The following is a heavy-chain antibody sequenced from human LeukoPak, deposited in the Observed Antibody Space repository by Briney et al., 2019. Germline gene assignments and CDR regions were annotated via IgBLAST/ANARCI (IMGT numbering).Heavy chain of an antibody. CDR2: ISAYNGNT. CDR1: GYTFTSYG. Sequence: ASVKVSCTASGYTFTSYGISWVRQAPGQGLEWMGWISAYNGNTNYAQKLQGRVTMTTDTSTSTAYMELRSLRSDDTAVYYCARGTLLEGYCSGGSCYSPHDYWGQGTLVTVSS. J-gene: IGHJ4*02. V-gene: IGHV1-18*01. CDR3: ARGTLLEGYCSGGSCYSPHDY. D-gene: IGHD2-15*01.